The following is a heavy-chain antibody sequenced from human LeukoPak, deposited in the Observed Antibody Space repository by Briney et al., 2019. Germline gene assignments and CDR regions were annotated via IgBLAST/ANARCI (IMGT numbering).Heavy chain of an antibody. Sequence: GGSLRLSCAASGFTFNSYAMNWVRQAPGVGLQWISYITGSSRIIYYADSVKGRFTISRDNAKTSLYLQMNSLRAEDTAVYYCARVSGGRTEYFDSWVQGTLVTVSS. CDR2: ITGSSRII. CDR3: ARVSGGRTEYFDS. D-gene: IGHD1/OR15-1a*01. J-gene: IGHJ4*02. CDR1: GFTFNSYA. V-gene: IGHV3-48*04.